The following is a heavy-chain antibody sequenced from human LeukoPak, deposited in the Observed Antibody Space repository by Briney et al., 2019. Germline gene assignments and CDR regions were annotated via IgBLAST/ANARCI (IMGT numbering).Heavy chain of an antibody. CDR1: GFTFSSXG. CDR3: ASINGTL. J-gene: IGHJ4*02. CDR2: ISYDGSNK. D-gene: IGHD1-1*01. V-gene: IGHV3-30*03. Sequence: XGSXXXXXAASGFTFSSXGXHXVRXAPGKGLEWVAVISYDGSNKYYADSVKGRFTISRDNSKNTLYLQMSSLRAEDTAVYYCASINGTLWGQGTLVTVSS.